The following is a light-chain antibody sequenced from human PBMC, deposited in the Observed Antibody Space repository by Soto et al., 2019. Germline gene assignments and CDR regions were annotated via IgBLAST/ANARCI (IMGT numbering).Light chain of an antibody. CDR1: ERVSSSY. V-gene: IGKV3-20*01. CDR3: QQVGTSPPKT. CDR2: ATS. Sequence: VLTQSPDTLSLSPGERATLSCRASERVSSSYLAWYQQKFGQAPRLLLSATSRRAAGIPDRFSGSGSGTDFTLTINRVEPEDFGVYYCQQVGTSPPKTFVQGTKLEI. J-gene: IGKJ2*01.